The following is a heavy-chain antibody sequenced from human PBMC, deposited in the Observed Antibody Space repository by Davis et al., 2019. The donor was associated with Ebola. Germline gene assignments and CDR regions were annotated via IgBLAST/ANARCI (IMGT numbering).Heavy chain of an antibody. V-gene: IGHV3-30*18. CDR1: GFTFSNYG. CDR2: ISHDGSNK. Sequence: GESLKISCAASGFTFSNYGVYWVRQAPGKGLEWVALISHDGSNKYYADSVKGRFTISRDNSKNKLYLQMTSLRVGDTAVYYCAKGWFGELVLDYWGQGTLVTVSS. J-gene: IGHJ4*02. CDR3: AKGWFGELVLDY. D-gene: IGHD3-10*01.